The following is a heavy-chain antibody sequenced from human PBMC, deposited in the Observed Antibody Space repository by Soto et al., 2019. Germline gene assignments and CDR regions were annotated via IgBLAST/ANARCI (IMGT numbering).Heavy chain of an antibody. J-gene: IGHJ5*02. D-gene: IGHD5-12*01. Sequence: SETLSLTCTVSGGSISSYYWSWIQQPPGKGLEWIGYIYYSGSTNYNPSLKSRVTISVDTSKNQFSLKLSSVTAADTAVYYCARDGYGVPLSWGQGTLVTVSS. CDR3: ARDGYGVPLS. CDR1: GGSISSYY. V-gene: IGHV4-59*01. CDR2: IYYSGST.